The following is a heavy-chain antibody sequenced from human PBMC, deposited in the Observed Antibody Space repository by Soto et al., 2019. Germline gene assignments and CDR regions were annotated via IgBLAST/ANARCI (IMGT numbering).Heavy chain of an antibody. CDR3: VRASKGSGYSPHAFDI. CDR1: GFAVSSNY. D-gene: IGHD3-22*01. Sequence: GGSLRLSCAASGFAVSSNYMSWVRQAPGKGLEWVSLIYTVGTTYYADSVKGRFTISRDNSKNTLYLQMNSLRAEDTAVYYCVRASKGSGYSPHAFDICGQGTMVTVSS. V-gene: IGHV3-53*01. J-gene: IGHJ3*02. CDR2: IYTVGTT.